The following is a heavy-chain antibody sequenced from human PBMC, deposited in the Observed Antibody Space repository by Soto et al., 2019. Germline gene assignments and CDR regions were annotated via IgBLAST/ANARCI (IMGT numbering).Heavy chain of an antibody. CDR2: INTNTGNP. CDR3: ARDRATYYDFWTGYYRDDYFYYGMDV. V-gene: IGHV7-4-1*01. J-gene: IGHJ6*02. CDR1: GYTFTSYA. D-gene: IGHD3-3*01. Sequence: ASVKVSCKASGYTFTSYAMNWVRQAPGQGLEWMGWINTNTGNPTYAQGFTGRFVFSLDTSVSTAYLQICSLQAEDTAVYYCARDRATYYDFWTGYYRDDYFYYGMDVCGQGDMVTVSS.